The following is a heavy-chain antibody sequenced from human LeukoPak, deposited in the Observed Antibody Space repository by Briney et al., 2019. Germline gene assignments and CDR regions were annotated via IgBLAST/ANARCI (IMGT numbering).Heavy chain of an antibody. CDR3: ARVDSGSACAS. Sequence: GGSLRLSCAASGFTLSSYSMHWVPQAPGKGLQFVSAISSNGGSTYYANSVKGRFTISRDISKNTLYLQMGSLRPEDMAVYYCARVDSGSACASWGQGILVTVSS. CDR2: ISSNGGST. CDR1: GFTLSSYS. J-gene: IGHJ1*01. V-gene: IGHV3-64*01. D-gene: IGHD6-19*01.